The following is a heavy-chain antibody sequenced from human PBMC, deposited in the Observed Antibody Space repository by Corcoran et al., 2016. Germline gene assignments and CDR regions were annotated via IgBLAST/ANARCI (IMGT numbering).Heavy chain of an antibody. V-gene: IGHV5-51*01. CDR3: ARSTAAAGYYYYGMDV. J-gene: IGHJ6*02. CDR1: GYSFTSYW. Sequence: EVQLVQSGAEVKKPGESLKISCKGSGYSFTSYWIGWVRQMPGKGLEWMGIIYPGDSDTRYSPSFQGQVTISADKSISTAYLQWSSLKASDTAMYYWARSTAAAGYYYYGMDVWGQGTTVTVSS. D-gene: IGHD6-13*01. CDR2: IYPGDSDT.